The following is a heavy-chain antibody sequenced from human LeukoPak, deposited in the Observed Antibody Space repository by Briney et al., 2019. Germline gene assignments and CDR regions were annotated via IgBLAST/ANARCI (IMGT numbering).Heavy chain of an antibody. CDR1: GGSFSAYY. CDR2: INHRGDT. D-gene: IGHD1-1*01. J-gene: IGHJ4*03. CDR3: ARGPTISETGYFDY. Sequence: SETLSLTCAVYGGSFSAYYWSWIRQSPGKGLEWIAEINHRGDTNHNPSVKSRVSISVDTSKNQFSLKVTSLTAADTAVYYCARGPTISETGYFDYWGQGTLVTVSS. V-gene: IGHV4-34*01.